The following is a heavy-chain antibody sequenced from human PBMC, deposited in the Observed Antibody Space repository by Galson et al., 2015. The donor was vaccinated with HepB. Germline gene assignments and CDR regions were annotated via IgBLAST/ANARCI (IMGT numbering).Heavy chain of an antibody. CDR3: ATDALYPYKTSGGYYIFDP. V-gene: IGHV1-3*01. Sequence: SVKVSCKASGSPFSDSPIHWVRQAPGQGLEWMGYINAENGYTKYSQHFQGRVSMTSDTSASTAYLELSSLRFEDTAIYYCATDALYPYKTSGGYYIFDPWGQGTLVTVSS. CDR2: INAENGYT. J-gene: IGHJ5*02. D-gene: IGHD3-22*01. CDR1: GSPFSDSP.